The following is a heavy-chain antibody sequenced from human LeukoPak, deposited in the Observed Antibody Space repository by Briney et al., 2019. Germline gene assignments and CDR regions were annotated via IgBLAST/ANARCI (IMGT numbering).Heavy chain of an antibody. Sequence: PGGSLRLSCAASGFTFSRSAMSWVRQAPGKGLELVSAISGSGGTYYADSVKGRFTISRDNSKNTLYLQMNSLRAEDTAVYYCAKVNNIAAAGTFDYWGQGSLVTVSS. CDR1: GFTFSRSA. CDR3: AKVNNIAAAGTFDY. V-gene: IGHV3-23*01. D-gene: IGHD6-13*01. J-gene: IGHJ4*02. CDR2: ISGSGGT.